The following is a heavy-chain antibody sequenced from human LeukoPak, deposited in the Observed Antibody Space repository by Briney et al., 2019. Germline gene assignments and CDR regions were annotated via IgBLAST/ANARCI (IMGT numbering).Heavy chain of an antibody. CDR3: ARDDYGDLQYFEN. J-gene: IGHJ4*02. Sequence: ASVEVSCKASGYTFTKNFLHWVRQAPGQGLEWMGWINPNDGGTLYAQKFQGRVTMTTDTSIATAYMEMSTLTSDDTAVYYCARDDYGDLQYFENWGQGTLVTVSS. CDR1: GYTFTKNF. CDR2: INPNDGGT. D-gene: IGHD4-17*01. V-gene: IGHV1-2*02.